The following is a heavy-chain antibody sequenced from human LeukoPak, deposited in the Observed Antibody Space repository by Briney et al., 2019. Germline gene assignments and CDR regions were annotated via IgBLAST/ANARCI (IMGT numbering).Heavy chain of an antibody. V-gene: IGHV1-18*01. CDR1: GYTFTSYG. Sequence: GASVKVSCKASGYTFTSYGISWVRQAPGQGLEWMGWISAYNGNTNYAQKLQGRVTMTTDTSTSTAYMELSSLRSEDTAVYYCARVGERGYSGNGQFDYWGQGTLVTVSS. J-gene: IGHJ4*02. CDR2: ISAYNGNT. D-gene: IGHD5-12*01. CDR3: ARVGERGYSGNGQFDY.